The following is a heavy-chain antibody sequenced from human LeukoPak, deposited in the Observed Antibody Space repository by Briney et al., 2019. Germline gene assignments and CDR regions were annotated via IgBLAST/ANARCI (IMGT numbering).Heavy chain of an antibody. CDR2: ISGDGSST. CDR1: GFIFNSYW. J-gene: IGHJ6*02. D-gene: IGHD2-2*01. Sequence: GGSLRLSCEASGFIFNSYWVHWVRQVPGEGLVWVSRISGDGSSTSNADSVKGRFTISRDNSKNTLYLQMNSLRAEDTAVYYCARDLQDIVVVPAAIGAYSGYDYYYYYGMDVWGQGTTVTVSS. V-gene: IGHV3-74*01. CDR3: ARDLQDIVVVPAAIGAYSGYDYYYYYGMDV.